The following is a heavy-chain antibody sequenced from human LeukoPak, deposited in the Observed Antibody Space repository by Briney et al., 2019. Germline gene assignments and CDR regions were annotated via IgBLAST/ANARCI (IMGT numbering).Heavy chain of an antibody. D-gene: IGHD6-19*01. CDR1: GFTFSSYG. CDR2: IRYDGSNK. CDR3: AKDPGSSGWSDGXXDY. J-gene: IGHJ4*02. V-gene: IGHV3-30*02. Sequence: PGGSLRLSCAASGFTFSSYGMHWVRQAPGKGLEWVAFIRYDGSNKYYADSVKGRFTISRDNSKNTLYLQMNSLRAEDTAVYHCAKDPGSSGWSDGXXDYXXXXTXVTVS.